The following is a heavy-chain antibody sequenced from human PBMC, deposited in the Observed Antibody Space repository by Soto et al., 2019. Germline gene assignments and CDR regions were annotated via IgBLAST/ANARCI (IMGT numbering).Heavy chain of an antibody. CDR1: GCTVSSYA. Sequence: SVKVSCKASGCTVSSYAISRGRQAPGQVLEWMGGIIPIFGTANYAQKFQGRVTITADKSTSTAYMELSSLRSEDTAVYYCARSNDIVVVPAAPYYYGMDVWGQGTTVTAP. CDR3: ARSNDIVVVPAAPYYYGMDV. D-gene: IGHD2-2*01. V-gene: IGHV1-69*06. CDR2: IIPIFGTA. J-gene: IGHJ6*02.